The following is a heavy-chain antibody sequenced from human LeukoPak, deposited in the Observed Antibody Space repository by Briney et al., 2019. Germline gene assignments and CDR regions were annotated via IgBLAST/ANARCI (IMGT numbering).Heavy chain of an antibody. D-gene: IGHD6-19*01. CDR2: ISGSGGST. CDR1: RFTFSTYA. CDR3: AKGDSSGWFFYFDY. V-gene: IGHV3-23*01. Sequence: PGGSLRLSCAASRFTFSTYAMTWVRQAPGKGLEWVSAISGSGGSTYYADSVKGRFTISRDNSKNTLYLQMNSLRAEDTAVYYCAKGDSSGWFFYFDYWGQGTLVTVSS. J-gene: IGHJ4*02.